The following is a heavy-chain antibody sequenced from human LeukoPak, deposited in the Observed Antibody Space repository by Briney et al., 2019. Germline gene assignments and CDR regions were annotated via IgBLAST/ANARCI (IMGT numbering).Heavy chain of an antibody. V-gene: IGHV3-23*01. CDR2: IRGNADTT. J-gene: IGHJ4*02. CDR3: AKGHADSSGYYYFDS. Sequence: PGGSLSLSCAAAGFIFSNYGVSWVRQAPGKGLEWVSGIRGNADTTYYADSVKGRFSIFRDNSKNMLYLQMNSLRVEDTAVYYCAKGHADSSGYYYFDSWGQGTLVTVPS. D-gene: IGHD3-22*01. CDR1: GFIFSNYG.